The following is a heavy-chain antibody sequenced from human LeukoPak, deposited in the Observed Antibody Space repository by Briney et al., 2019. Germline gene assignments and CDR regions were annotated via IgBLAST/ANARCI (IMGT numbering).Heavy chain of an antibody. V-gene: IGHV1-46*01. CDR2: INPTGGST. CDR1: GYTFTSYY. Sequence: ASVKVSCKASGYTFTSYYMHWVRQAPGQGLEWMGLINPTGGSTGYAQKFQGRVTMTRDMSTSTGYMELSSLRSEDTAIYYCARDNSVGDNAWWFDPWGQGTLVTVSS. J-gene: IGHJ5*02. D-gene: IGHD1-26*01. CDR3: ARDNSVGDNAWWFDP.